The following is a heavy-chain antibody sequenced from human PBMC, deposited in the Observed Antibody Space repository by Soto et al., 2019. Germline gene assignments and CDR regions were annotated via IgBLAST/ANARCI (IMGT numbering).Heavy chain of an antibody. CDR1: GFSFSNYE. CDR2: INTDSTSI. D-gene: IGHD6-13*01. CDR3: ARGYGNSFY. V-gene: IGHV3-48*03. Sequence: RLSCAASGFSFSNYEMHWVRQAPGKGLEWVSYINTDSTSIYYADSVQGRFTVSRDNAKNSLYLQMNSLKAEDTAVYYCARGYGNSFYWGQGTLVTVSS. J-gene: IGHJ4*02.